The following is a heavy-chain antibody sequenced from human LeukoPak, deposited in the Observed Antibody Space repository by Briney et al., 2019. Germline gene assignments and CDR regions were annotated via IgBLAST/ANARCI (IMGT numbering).Heavy chain of an antibody. V-gene: IGHV3-53*01. Sequence: PGGSLRLSCAASGFTVSSNYMSWVRQAPGKGLEWVSVIYSGGSTYYADSVKGRFTISSDNSKNTLFLQMDNLRAEDTAIYYCAKDYSIIKPEVGDPLDHWGQGTLVTVSS. CDR3: AKDYSIIKPEVGDPLDH. J-gene: IGHJ5*02. CDR2: IYSGGST. CDR1: GFTVSSNY. D-gene: IGHD2-21*01.